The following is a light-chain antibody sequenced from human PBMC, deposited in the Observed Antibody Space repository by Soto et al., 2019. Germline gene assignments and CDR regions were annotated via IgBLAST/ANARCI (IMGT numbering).Light chain of an antibody. CDR3: QKYSSVPV. J-gene: IGKJ3*01. CDR1: QGIRNY. CDR2: AAS. Sequence: DIQMTQSPTSLSASVGDRVTITCRASQGIRNYVAWYQQIPGKAPKLLIYAASTLQSGVPSRFSGSGSGTDITLTINRLQPDDVATYSGQKYSSVPVFGPGTKVEIK. V-gene: IGKV1-27*01.